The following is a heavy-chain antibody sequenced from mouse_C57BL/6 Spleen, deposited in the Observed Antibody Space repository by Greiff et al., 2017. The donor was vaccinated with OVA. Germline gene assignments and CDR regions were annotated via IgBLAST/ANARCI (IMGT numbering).Heavy chain of an antibody. CDR1: GYAFSSYW. CDR2: IYPGDGDT. J-gene: IGHJ1*03. V-gene: IGHV1-80*01. CDR3: ARSYGSSYIYWYFDV. Sequence: VQLQQSGAELVKPGASVKISCKASGYAFSSYWMNWVKQRPGKGLEWIGQIYPGDGDTNYNGKFKGKATLTADKSSSTAYMQLSSLTSEDSAVYFCARSYGSSYIYWYFDVWGTGTTVTVSS. D-gene: IGHD1-1*01.